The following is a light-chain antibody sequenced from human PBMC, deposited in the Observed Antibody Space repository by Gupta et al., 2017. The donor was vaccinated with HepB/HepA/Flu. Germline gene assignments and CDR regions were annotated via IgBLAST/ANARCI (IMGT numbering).Light chain of an antibody. CDR3: LKYNSALRT. V-gene: IGKV1-27*01. J-gene: IGKJ4*01. CDR1: QGISNY. Sequence: GDRVTITCRASQGISNYLAWYQQKPGKVPKLLIYAASTLQSGVPSRFRGSGSGTDFTLTISSLQPEDVATYYCLKYNSALRTFGEGTKVEIK. CDR2: AAS.